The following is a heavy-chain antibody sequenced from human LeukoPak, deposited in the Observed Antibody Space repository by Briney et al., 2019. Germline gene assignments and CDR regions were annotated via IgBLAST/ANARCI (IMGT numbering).Heavy chain of an antibody. J-gene: IGHJ4*02. CDR2: IYYSGTT. Sequence: SETLSLTCTVSGGSISSGGDYWSWIRQHPGKGLEWIGYIYYSGTTYYNPSLKSRVTISVDTSKNQFSLKLSSVTAADTAVYYCARVPIPPHCSSTSCYSIDYWGQGTVVTVSS. D-gene: IGHD2-2*01. V-gene: IGHV4-31*03. CDR1: GGSISSGGDY. CDR3: ARVPIPPHCSSTSCYSIDY.